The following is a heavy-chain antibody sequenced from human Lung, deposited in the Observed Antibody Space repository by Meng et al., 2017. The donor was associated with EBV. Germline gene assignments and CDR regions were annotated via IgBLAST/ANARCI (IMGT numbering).Heavy chain of an antibody. J-gene: IGHJ4*02. V-gene: IGHV4-4*02. CDR1: GASIIIVNW. Sequence: VPLAACAPGWLIPSGTLALTVAVAGASIIIVNWWSWVRQSPGKGLEWIGEIHHSGRTNYNPSLKSRITMSLDKPKNQFSLKLSSVTAADTAVYYCARDSDSAYSLGYWGQGTLVTVSS. D-gene: IGHD2-21*01. CDR2: IHHSGRT. CDR3: ARDSDSAYSLGY.